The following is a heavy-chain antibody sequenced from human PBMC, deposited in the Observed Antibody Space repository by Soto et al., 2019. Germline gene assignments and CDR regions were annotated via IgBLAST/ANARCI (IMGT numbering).Heavy chain of an antibody. V-gene: IGHV1-46*01. Sequence: QVQLVQSGAEVKKPGASVKVSCKASGYTFTSYYMHWVRQAPGQGLEWMGIINPSGGSTSYAQKFQGRVTMTRDTSTSTVYMELSSLRSEDTAVYYCAREGGQGFTMVREFGSMDVWGQGTTVTVSS. J-gene: IGHJ6*02. D-gene: IGHD3-10*01. CDR1: GYTFTSYY. CDR2: INPSGGST. CDR3: AREGGQGFTMVREFGSMDV.